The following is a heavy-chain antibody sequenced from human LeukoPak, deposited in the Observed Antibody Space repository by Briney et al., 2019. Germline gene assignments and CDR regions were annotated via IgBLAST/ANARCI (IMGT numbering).Heavy chain of an antibody. CDR2: VSWNSGSI. Sequence: GRSLRLSCAASGFTFDDYAMHWVRQAPGKGLEWVSGVSWNSGSIGYADSVKGRFTISRDNAKNSLYLQMNSLRAEDTALYYCAKAGCSSTSCQVDVWGQGTTVTVSS. D-gene: IGHD2-2*01. CDR1: GFTFDDYA. CDR3: AKAGCSSTSCQVDV. V-gene: IGHV3-9*01. J-gene: IGHJ6*02.